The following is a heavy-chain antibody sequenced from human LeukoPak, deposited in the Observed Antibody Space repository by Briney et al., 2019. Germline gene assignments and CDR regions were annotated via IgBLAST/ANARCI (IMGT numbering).Heavy chain of an antibody. CDR2: IYYSGST. CDR1: GGSISSYY. V-gene: IGHV4-59*01. Sequence: PSETLSLTCTVSGGSISSYYWSWIRQPPGKGLEWIGYIYYSGSTNYNPSLKSRVTISVDTSKNQFSLKLSSVTAADTAVYYCARAVVVPAVDYWGQGTLVTVSS. J-gene: IGHJ4*02. D-gene: IGHD2-2*01. CDR3: ARAVVVPAVDY.